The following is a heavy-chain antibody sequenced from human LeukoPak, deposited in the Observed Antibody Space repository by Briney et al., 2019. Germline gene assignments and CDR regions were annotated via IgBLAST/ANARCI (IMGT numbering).Heavy chain of an antibody. V-gene: IGHV3-9*01. CDR3: AKGNRYYDSSGYYSL. J-gene: IGHJ4*02. CDR2: ISWNSGSI. Sequence: GGSLRLSCAASGFTFDDYAMHWVRQAPGKGLEWVSGISWNSGSIGYADSVKGRFTISRDNAKNSLYLQMNSLRAEDTALYYCAKGNRYYDSSGYYSLWGQGTLVTVSS. CDR1: GFTFDDYA. D-gene: IGHD3-22*01.